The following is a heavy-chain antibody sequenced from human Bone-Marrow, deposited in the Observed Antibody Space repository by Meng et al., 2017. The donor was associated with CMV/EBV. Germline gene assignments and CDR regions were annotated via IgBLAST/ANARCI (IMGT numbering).Heavy chain of an antibody. V-gene: IGHV3-53*05. Sequence: GESLKISFAASGFTVSSNYMSWVRQAPGKGLEWVSVIYSGGSTYYADSVKGRFTLSRDNSKSTLYLQMNIVGAEDTAVYYCARDRMIVLGYGMDVWGQGTTVTVSS. CDR1: GFTVSSNY. D-gene: IGHD3-22*01. J-gene: IGHJ6*02. CDR2: IYSGGST. CDR3: ARDRMIVLGYGMDV.